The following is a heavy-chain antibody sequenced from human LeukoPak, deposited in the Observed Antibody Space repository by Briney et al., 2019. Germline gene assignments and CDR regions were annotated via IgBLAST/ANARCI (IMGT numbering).Heavy chain of an antibody. CDR3: ARDRGDPDYYFDQ. D-gene: IGHD7-27*01. CDR2: VWYDGSEK. Sequence: WRSLRLSCAASGFTFSSYGIHWVRQAPGKGLEWEAVVWYDGSEKYYADSVKGRFTISRDNSKNTLYLQMNSLRAEDTAIYYCARDRGDPDYYFDQWGQGTLVTVSS. CDR1: GFTFSSYG. J-gene: IGHJ4*02. V-gene: IGHV3-33*01.